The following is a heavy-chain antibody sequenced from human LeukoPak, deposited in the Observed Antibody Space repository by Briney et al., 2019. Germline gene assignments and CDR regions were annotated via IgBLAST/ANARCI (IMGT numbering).Heavy chain of an antibody. CDR2: ISSSGSTI. J-gene: IGHJ4*02. CDR3: ARDGYDISTGYPITTDY. Sequence: GGSLRLSCAASGFTFSSYEMNWVRQAPGKGLEWVSYISSSGSTIYYADSVKGRFTISRDNAKNSLYLQMSSLRAEDTAVYHCARDGYDISTGYPITTDYWGQGTLVTVSS. CDR1: GFTFSSYE. V-gene: IGHV3-48*03. D-gene: IGHD3-9*01.